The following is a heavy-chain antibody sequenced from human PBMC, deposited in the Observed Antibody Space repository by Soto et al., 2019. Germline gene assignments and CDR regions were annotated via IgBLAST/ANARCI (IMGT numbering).Heavy chain of an antibody. V-gene: IGHV1-18*01. Sequence: QVQLVQSGAEVKKPGASVKVSCKASGYNFIGYGISWVRQAPGQGLEWMGWVSPYSGNTDYAQKFQGSVTMTTDTSTSTAYMELRSLRSDDAAVYYCARDSRMGYYYGLDVWGQGTTVTVSS. J-gene: IGHJ6*02. CDR2: VSPYSGNT. CDR1: GYNFIGYG. CDR3: ARDSRMGYYYGLDV.